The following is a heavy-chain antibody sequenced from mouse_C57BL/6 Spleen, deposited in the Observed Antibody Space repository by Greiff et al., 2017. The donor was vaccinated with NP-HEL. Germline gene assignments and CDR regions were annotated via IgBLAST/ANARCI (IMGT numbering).Heavy chain of an antibody. CDR3: ARHTGFNYAMDY. J-gene: IGHJ4*01. D-gene: IGHD2-2*01. Sequence: VKLMESGAELVKPGASVKLSCKASGYTFTEYTIHWVKQRSGKGLEWIGWFYPGSGSIKYNEKFKDKATLTADKSSSTVYMELSRLTSEDSAVYFCARHTGFNYAMDYWGQGTSVTVSS. V-gene: IGHV1-62-2*01. CDR2: FYPGSGSI. CDR1: GYTFTEYT.